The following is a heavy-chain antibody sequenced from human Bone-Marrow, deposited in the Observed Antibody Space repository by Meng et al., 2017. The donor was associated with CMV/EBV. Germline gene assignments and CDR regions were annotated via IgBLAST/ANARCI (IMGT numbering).Heavy chain of an antibody. V-gene: IGHV3-30*02. CDR3: AKVPEYQLLYGFSRYYYGMYV. CDR1: GFTFSSYG. D-gene: IGHD2-2*02. CDR2: IRYDGSNK. Sequence: GESLKISCAASGFTFSSYGMHWVRQAPGKGLEWVAFIRYDGSNKYYADSVKGRFTISRDNSKNTLYLQMNSLRAEDTAVYYCAKVPEYQLLYGFSRYYYGMYVWGQGTTVTVSS. J-gene: IGHJ6*02.